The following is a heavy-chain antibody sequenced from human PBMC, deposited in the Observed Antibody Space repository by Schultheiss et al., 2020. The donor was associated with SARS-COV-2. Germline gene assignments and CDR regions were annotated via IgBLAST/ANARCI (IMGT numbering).Heavy chain of an antibody. D-gene: IGHD3-10*01. CDR1: GYTFTSYY. Sequence: ASVKVSCKASGYTFTSYYMHWVRQAPGQGLEWMGIINPSGGSTSYAQKFQGRVTITADESTSTAYMELSSLRSEDTAVYYCASGGYYYRSGSYSNFDYWGQGTLVTVSS. J-gene: IGHJ4*02. CDR3: ASGGYYYRSGSYSNFDY. CDR2: INPSGGST. V-gene: IGHV1-46*01.